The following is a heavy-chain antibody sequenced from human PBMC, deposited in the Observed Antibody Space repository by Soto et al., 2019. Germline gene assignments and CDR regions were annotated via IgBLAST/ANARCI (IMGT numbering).Heavy chain of an antibody. CDR3: ARDSRRRADSGTRPLYYFDY. V-gene: IGHV4-30-4*01. J-gene: IGHJ4*02. CDR2: IYYTGNT. Sequence: QVQLKESGPGLVKPSQTLSLTCSVSGGSIGSGDYYWSWVRQSPGKGLEWIGYIYYTGNTYYNPSLGSRVTFSVDTSPNDLSLRLRDVTAAATAVYYCARDSRRRADSGTRPLYYFDYWCQGTLVTVSS. CDR1: GGSIGSGDYY. D-gene: IGHD1-26*01.